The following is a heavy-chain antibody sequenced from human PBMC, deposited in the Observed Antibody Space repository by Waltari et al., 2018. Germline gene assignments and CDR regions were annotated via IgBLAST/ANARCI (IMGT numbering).Heavy chain of an antibody. CDR1: GGTFSSYA. V-gene: IGHV1-69*02. CDR3: ASRSSVADTSGFDY. D-gene: IGHD6-19*01. Sequence: QVQLVQSGAEVKKPGSSVKVSCKASGGTFSSYAISWVRQAPGQGLEWMGRISPILGKANYAQKFQGRVTITADKSTSTADMELSSLRSEDTAVYYGASRSSVADTSGFDYWGQGTLVTVSS. CDR2: ISPILGKA. J-gene: IGHJ4*02.